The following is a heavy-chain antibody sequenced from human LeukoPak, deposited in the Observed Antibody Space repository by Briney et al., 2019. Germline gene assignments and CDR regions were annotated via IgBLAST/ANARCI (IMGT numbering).Heavy chain of an antibody. CDR2: IYYSGST. CDR1: GGSISSGGYY. V-gene: IGHV4-31*03. Sequence: SETLSLTCTVSGGSISSGGYYWSWIRQHPGKGLEWIGHIYYSGSTYYNPSLKSRVTISVDTSKNQFSLKLSSVTAADTAVYYCARLTTVTARGYFDYWGQGTLVTVSS. D-gene: IGHD4-17*01. CDR3: ARLTTVTARGYFDY. J-gene: IGHJ4*02.